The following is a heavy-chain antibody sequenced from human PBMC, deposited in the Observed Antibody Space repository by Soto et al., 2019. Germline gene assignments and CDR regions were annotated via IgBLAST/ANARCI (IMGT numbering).Heavy chain of an antibody. V-gene: IGHV4-30-4*01. CDR3: ARVVSFCSSPSCRGRNGLEA. CDR2: MFYVGAT. J-gene: IGHJ4*02. Sequence: SETLSLTCSVFGGSISSGDYYWSWIRQPPGKGLEWIGYMFYVGATYYNPSLKSRVTISVDTSKNQFSLKLNSVTAADTAVYHGARVVSFCSSPSCRGRNGLEAWGQGTLVTVSS. D-gene: IGHD2-2*01. CDR1: GGSISSGDYY.